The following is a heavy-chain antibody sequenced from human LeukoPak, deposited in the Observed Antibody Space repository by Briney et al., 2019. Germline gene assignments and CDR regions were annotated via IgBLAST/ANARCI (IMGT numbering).Heavy chain of an antibody. CDR2: IHYSGTT. V-gene: IGHV4-39*07. CDR3: ARHTIARSLGGVPGFFDP. Sequence: SETLSLTCTVSGGAINSGDYYWGWIRQPPGGGLECIASIHYSGTTYYDPSLKSRVTLSVDTAKSQFSLNLISVTAADTAIYYCARHTIARSLGGVPGFFDPWGQGLLVTVSS. D-gene: IGHD3-3*01. CDR1: GGAINSGDYY. J-gene: IGHJ5*02.